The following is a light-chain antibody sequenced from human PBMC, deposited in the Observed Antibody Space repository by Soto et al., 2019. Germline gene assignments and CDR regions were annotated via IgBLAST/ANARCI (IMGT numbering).Light chain of an antibody. CDR3: QQYYTLSHT. Sequence: IPMPQSPDTLSASLGDRVIITCKASQSITDFLDWYQQKPGKAPKLLIYDASNLETGVPSTFSASGSGTEFTLTISSLQPDDNATYYCQQYYTLSHTFGQGTKVDI. CDR2: DAS. J-gene: IGKJ1*01. V-gene: IGKV1-33*01. CDR1: QSITDF.